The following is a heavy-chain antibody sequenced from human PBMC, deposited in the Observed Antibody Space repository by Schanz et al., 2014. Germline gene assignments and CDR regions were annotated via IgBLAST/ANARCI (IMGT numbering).Heavy chain of an antibody. CDR1: GFTLSSYA. D-gene: IGHD5-12*01. J-gene: IGHJ5*02. CDR3: AKDMNREATAPES. Sequence: EVQLVESGGGLIHPGGSLRLSCAASGFTLSSYALSWVRQSPGKGLEWVSAINTADTTYYADSVKGRFTVSRDNSKNTVYLHMNSLRDEDTAVYYCAKDMNREATAPESWGQGTLVVVSS. CDR2: INTADTT. V-gene: IGHV3-23*04.